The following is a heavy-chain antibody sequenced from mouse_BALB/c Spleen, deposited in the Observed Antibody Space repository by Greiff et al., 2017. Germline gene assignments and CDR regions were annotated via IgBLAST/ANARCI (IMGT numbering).Heavy chain of an antibody. Sequence: EVQGVESGGGLVQPGGSRKLSCAASGFTFSSFGMHWVRQAPEKGLEWVAYISSGSSTIYYADTVKGRFTISRDNPKNTLFLQMTSLRSEDTAMYYCARCPYYYYGSSGYAMDYWGQGTSVTVSS. CDR1: GFTFSSFG. D-gene: IGHD1-1*01. J-gene: IGHJ4*01. CDR3: ARCPYYYYGSSGYAMDY. V-gene: IGHV5-17*02. CDR2: ISSGSSTI.